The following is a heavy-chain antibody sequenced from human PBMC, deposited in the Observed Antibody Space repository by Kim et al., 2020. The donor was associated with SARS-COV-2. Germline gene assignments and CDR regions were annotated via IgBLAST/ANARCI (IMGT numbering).Heavy chain of an antibody. CDR1: GYTLTELS. J-gene: IGHJ5*02. CDR2: FDPEDGET. Sequence: ASVKVSCKVSGYTLTELSMHWVRQAPGKGLEWMGGFDPEDGETIYAQKFQGRVTMTEDTSTDTAYMELSSLRSEDTAVYYCATAGEIAAARAYNWFDPWGQGTLVTVSS. CDR3: ATAGEIAAARAYNWFDP. V-gene: IGHV1-24*01. D-gene: IGHD6-13*01.